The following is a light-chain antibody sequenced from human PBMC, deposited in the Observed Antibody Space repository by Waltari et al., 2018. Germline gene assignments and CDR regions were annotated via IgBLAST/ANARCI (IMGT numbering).Light chain of an antibody. J-gene: IGLJ3*02. CDR2: TNN. V-gene: IGLV1-44*01. Sequence: QSVLTQPSSASGTPGQEITIPCSGGRSNIGTNIVNWYQQLPGTAPKLLIFTNNQRPSGVPDRFSGSRSGTSASLAISGLQSEDDETAYYCTAWDDSLNTWVFGGGTKLTVL. CDR1: RSNIGTNI. CDR3: TAWDDSLNTWV.